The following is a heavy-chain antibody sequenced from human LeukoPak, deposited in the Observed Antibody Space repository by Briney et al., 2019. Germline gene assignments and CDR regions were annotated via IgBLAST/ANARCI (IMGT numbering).Heavy chain of an antibody. CDR3: AKVGIAASKGYYFDY. Sequence: PGGSLRLSCAASGFTLSSYAMSWVRQAPGKGLEWVSAISGSGGSTYYADSVKGRFTISRDNSKNTLYLQMNSLRAEDTAVYYCAKVGIAASKGYYFDYWGQGTLVTVSS. V-gene: IGHV3-23*01. D-gene: IGHD6-13*01. J-gene: IGHJ4*02. CDR2: ISGSGGST. CDR1: GFTLSSYA.